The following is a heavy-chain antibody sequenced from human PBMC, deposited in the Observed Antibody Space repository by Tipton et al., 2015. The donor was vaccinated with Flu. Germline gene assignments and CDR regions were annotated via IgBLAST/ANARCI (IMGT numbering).Heavy chain of an antibody. D-gene: IGHD1-1*01. V-gene: IGHV3-53*01. CDR3: AKDIGTTGTTWFDP. J-gene: IGHJ5*02. Sequence: SLRLSCAASGFIVSSNYMSWVRQAPGKGLEWVSVIYSGGNTYYADSVKGRFTISRDNSKNTLYLQMNSLRAEDTAVYYCAKDIGTTGTTWFDPWGQGTLVTVSS. CDR2: IYSGGNT. CDR1: GFIVSSNY.